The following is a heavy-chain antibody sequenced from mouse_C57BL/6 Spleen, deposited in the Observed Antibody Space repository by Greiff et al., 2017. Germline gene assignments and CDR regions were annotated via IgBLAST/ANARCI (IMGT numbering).Heavy chain of an antibody. V-gene: IGHV1-59*01. CDR1: GYTFTSYW. CDR2: IDPSDSYT. J-gene: IGHJ4*01. D-gene: IGHD2-4*01. Sequence: VKLQQPGAELVRPGTSVKLSCKASGYTFTSYWMHWVKQRPGQGLEWIGVIDPSDSYTNYNQKFKGKATLTVDTSSSTAYMQLSSLTSEDSAVYYCARSYYDYDVGYYAMDYWGQGTSVTVSS. CDR3: ARSYYDYDVGYYAMDY.